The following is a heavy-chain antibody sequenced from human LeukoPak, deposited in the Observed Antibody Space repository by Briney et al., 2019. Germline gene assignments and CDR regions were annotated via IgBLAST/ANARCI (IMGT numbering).Heavy chain of an antibody. J-gene: IGHJ4*02. CDR3: ARGGGSSWYYFYYFDY. D-gene: IGHD6-13*01. Sequence: PSETLSLTCTVSGGPITSHYWSWIRQPAGKGLEWIGRVNSRGSTNYILSLKSRVTMSVDTSKNQFSLKLSSVTAADTAVYYCARGGGSSWYYFYYFDYWGQGTLVTVSS. V-gene: IGHV4-4*07. CDR2: VNSRGST. CDR1: GGPITSHY.